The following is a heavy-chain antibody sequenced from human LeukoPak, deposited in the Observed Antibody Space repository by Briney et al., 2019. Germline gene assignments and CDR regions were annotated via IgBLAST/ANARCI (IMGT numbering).Heavy chain of an antibody. V-gene: IGHV1-46*01. CDR3: ARDQNDYGDYNY. CDR1: GHTFTSYY. J-gene: IGHJ4*02. Sequence: ASVEVSCKASGHTFTSYYMHWVRQAPGQGLEWMGIINPSGGSTSYAQKFQGRVTMTRDTSTSTVYMELSSLRSEDTAVYYCARDQNDYGDYNYWGQGTLVTVSS. CDR2: INPSGGST. D-gene: IGHD4-17*01.